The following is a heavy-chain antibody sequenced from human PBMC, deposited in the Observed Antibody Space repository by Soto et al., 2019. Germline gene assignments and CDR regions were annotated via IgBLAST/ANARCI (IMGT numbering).Heavy chain of an antibody. CDR2: IYHSGST. D-gene: IGHD2-8*01. Sequence: QVQLQESGPGRVKPSGTLSLTCAVSGGSISSSNWWSWVRQPPGKGLEWIGEIYHSGSTNYNPSLKSRVTISVDKSKNQFSLKLSSVTAADTAVYYCARHIVLMVYAIEDAFDIWGQGTMVTVSS. CDR3: ARHIVLMVYAIEDAFDI. J-gene: IGHJ3*02. CDR1: GGSISSSNW. V-gene: IGHV4-4*02.